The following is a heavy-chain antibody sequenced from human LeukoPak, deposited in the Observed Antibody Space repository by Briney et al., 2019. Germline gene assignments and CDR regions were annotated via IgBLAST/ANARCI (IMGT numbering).Heavy chain of an antibody. CDR2: INRNGGST. Sequence: PGGSLRLSCAASRFRIDDNGMSWVRQAPGKGLEWVSGINRNGGSTGYADSVKGRFTISRDNAKNSLYLQINSLRAEDTALYHCARGGSRGMDVWGQGTTVTVAS. D-gene: IGHD3-10*01. CDR1: RFRIDDNG. J-gene: IGHJ6*02. V-gene: IGHV3-20*01. CDR3: ARGGSRGMDV.